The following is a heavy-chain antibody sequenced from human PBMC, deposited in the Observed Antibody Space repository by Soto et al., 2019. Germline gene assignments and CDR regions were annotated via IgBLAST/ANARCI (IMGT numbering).Heavy chain of an antibody. Sequence: EVQLLESGGGLVQPGGSLRLSCAASGFTFSSYAMSWVRQAPGKGLEWVSAISGSGGSTYYADSVKGRFTISRDNSKNPLYLQMSSLSAADTAVYYCAMGAGFRSRSGPFDPWGQGTLVTVSS. D-gene: IGHD3-16*01. CDR1: GFTFSSYA. CDR3: AMGAGFRSRSGPFDP. J-gene: IGHJ5*02. CDR2: ISGSGGST. V-gene: IGHV3-23*01.